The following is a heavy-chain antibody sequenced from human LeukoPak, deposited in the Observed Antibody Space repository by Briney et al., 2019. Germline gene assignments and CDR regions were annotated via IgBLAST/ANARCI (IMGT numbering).Heavy chain of an antibody. V-gene: IGHV1-8*01. CDR3: TRGSSGRRDY. CDR1: GYTFTTCD. D-gene: IGHD6-19*01. Sequence: ASVKVSRKASGYTFTTCDINWVRQATGQGLEWMGWMNPNSGNTGYAQSFQGRVTMTRDTSISTAYMELSNLRSEDTAIYYCTRGSSGRRDYWGQGTLVTVSS. CDR2: MNPNSGNT. J-gene: IGHJ4*02.